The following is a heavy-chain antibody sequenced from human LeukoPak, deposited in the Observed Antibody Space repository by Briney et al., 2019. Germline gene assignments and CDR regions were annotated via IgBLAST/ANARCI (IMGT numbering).Heavy chain of an antibody. CDR2: IYYSGST. D-gene: IGHD2-21*02. Sequence: SETLSLTCTVSGGSISSYYWSWIRQPPGKGLEWIGYIYYSGSTNYNPSLKSRVTMSVDTSKNQFSLKLSSVTAADTAVYYCARGAYCGGDCYSPPDYWGQGTLVTVSS. CDR1: GGSISSYY. CDR3: ARGAYCGGDCYSPPDY. J-gene: IGHJ4*02. V-gene: IGHV4-59*12.